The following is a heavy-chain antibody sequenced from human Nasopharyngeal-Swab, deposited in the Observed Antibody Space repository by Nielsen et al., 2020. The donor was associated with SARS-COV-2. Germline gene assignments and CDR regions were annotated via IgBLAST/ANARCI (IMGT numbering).Heavy chain of an antibody. CDR1: GFTFSSNA. CDR2: VGGSGTNT. V-gene: IGHV3-23*01. CDR3: ADPPFSEY. Sequence: GESLKISCAASGFTFSSNAIHWVRQAPGKGLVWVSGVGGSGTNTYYADSVKGRFSISRDNSKNTVYLQMNNLTAEDTAIYYCADPPFSEYWGQGTLVTVSS. J-gene: IGHJ4*02.